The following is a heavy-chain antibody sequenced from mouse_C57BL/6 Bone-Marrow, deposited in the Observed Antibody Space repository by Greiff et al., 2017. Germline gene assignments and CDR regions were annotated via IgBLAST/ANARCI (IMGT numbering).Heavy chain of an antibody. Sequence: QVHVKQPGAELVRPGSSVKLSCKASGYTFTSYWMHWVKQRPIQGLEWIGNIDPSDSETHYNQKFKDKATLTVDKSSSTAYMQLSSLTSEDSAVYCCARWGFAYWGQGNGVTVSA. J-gene: IGHJ3*01. CDR1: GYTFTSYW. V-gene: IGHV1-52*01. CDR2: IDPSDSET. CDR3: ARWGFAY.